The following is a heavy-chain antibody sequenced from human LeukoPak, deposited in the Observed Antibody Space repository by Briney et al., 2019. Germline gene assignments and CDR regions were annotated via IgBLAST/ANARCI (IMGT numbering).Heavy chain of an antibody. Sequence: SETLSLTCTVSGGSISSSSYYWGWIRQPPGKGLEWIGSIYYSGSTYYNPSLKSRVTISVDTSKNQFSLKLSSVTAADTAVYYCARGQWLLRWFDPWGQGTLVTVSS. CDR1: GGSISSSSYY. J-gene: IGHJ5*02. CDR3: ARGQWLLRWFDP. V-gene: IGHV4-39*07. CDR2: IYYSGST. D-gene: IGHD6-19*01.